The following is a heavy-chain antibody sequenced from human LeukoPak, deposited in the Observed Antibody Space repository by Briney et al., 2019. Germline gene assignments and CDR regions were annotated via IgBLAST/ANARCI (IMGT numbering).Heavy chain of an antibody. D-gene: IGHD2-2*01. J-gene: IGHJ5*02. CDR2: IHYSGST. Sequence: SETLSLTCTVSGGSISSYYWSWIRQPPGKGLEWIGYIHYSGSTHYNPSLKSRVTISVDTSKNQVSLKLRSVTAADTAVYYCAEISSTSCYGWFDPWGQGTLVTVSS. CDR3: AEISSTSCYGWFDP. CDR1: GGSISSYY. V-gene: IGHV4-59*01.